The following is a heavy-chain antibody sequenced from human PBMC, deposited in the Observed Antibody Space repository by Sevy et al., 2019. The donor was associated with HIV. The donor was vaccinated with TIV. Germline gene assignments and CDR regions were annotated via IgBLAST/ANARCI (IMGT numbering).Heavy chain of an antibody. V-gene: IGHV4-59*11. CDR2: IYYNGNA. J-gene: IGHJ6*02. CDR3: ARDMDNFYGMDV. Sequence: SETLSLTCTVSGVSISTHSWSWIRQTPGKGLEYIGYIYYNGNANYNPSFQSRVTISGDTSMNQLSLKLTSVTAADPAVYYCARDMDNFYGMDVWGQGTTVTVSS. CDR1: GVSISTHS. D-gene: IGHD3-10*01.